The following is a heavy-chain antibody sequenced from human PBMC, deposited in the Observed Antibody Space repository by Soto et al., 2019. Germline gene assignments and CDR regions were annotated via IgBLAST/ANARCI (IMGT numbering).Heavy chain of an antibody. J-gene: IGHJ3*01. CDR2: IYGDDGE. V-gene: IGHV2-5*02. CDR3: AHREGDDYVWGSYKAAFDV. D-gene: IGHD3-16*01. CDR1: GFSLSSSGVG. Sequence: QITLKESGPTLVKPTQTLTLTCTFSGFSLSSSGVGVGWIRQPPGKALEWLALIYGDDGERYTPSLKTRLTITKDTYKNQVVLTMTNMDPVDTATYYCAHREGDDYVWGSYKAAFDVWGQGTMVTVSS.